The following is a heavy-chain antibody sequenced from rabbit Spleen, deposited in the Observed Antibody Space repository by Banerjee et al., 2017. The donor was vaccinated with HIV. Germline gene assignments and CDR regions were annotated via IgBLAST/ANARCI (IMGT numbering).Heavy chain of an antibody. CDR2: INTWSNRP. V-gene: IGHV1S40*01. Sequence: QSLEESGGDLVKPGASLILTCKASGFSFSNNAMCWVRQAPGKGPEWIACINTWSNRPVYASWAKGRFTMSKTSSTTVTLQMPSLTGADTATYFCARDLAGVIGWNFNLWGPGTLVTVS. CDR1: GFSFSNNA. D-gene: IGHD4-1*01. J-gene: IGHJ4*01. CDR3: ARDLAGVIGWNFNL.